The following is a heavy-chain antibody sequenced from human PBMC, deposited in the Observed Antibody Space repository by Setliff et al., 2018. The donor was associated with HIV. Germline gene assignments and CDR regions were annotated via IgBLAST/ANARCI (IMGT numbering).Heavy chain of an antibody. V-gene: IGHV3-23*01. D-gene: IGHD6-19*01. J-gene: IGHJ4*02. CDR1: GFAFSSHA. CDR2: ISGSGVST. CDR3: ATSPAAVTPRYFDF. Sequence: GESLKISCAASGFAFSSHAMNWVRQAPGKGPEWVSAISGSGVSTYSADSVKGRFTISRDNSKNTLYLQLTSLRAEDTAVYYCATSPAAVTPRYFDFWGQGTLVTVSS.